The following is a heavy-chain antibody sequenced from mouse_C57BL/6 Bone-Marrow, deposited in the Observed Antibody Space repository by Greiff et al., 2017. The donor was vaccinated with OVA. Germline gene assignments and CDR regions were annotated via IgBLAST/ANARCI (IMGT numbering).Heavy chain of an antibody. V-gene: IGHV1-64*01. CDR2: IHPNSGST. CDR3: ARWGTGPYYFDY. Sequence: VQLQQPGAELVKPGASVKLSCKASGYTFTSYWMHWVKQRPGQGLEWIGMIHPNSGSTNYNEKFKSKAILTVDKSSSTAYMQLSSLTSEDSAVYYCARWGTGPYYFDYWGKGTTLTVSS. J-gene: IGHJ2*01. CDR1: GYTFTSYW. D-gene: IGHD4-1*01.